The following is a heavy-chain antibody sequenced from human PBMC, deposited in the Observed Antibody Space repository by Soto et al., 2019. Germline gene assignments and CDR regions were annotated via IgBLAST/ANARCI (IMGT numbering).Heavy chain of an antibody. Sequence: QVQLVQSGAEVKKPGASVKVSCKASGYTFTRYGFTWVRQAPGQGLEWMGWISGYSGNTNYAQNLRGRVTMTTDTSTSTAYMELRSLSSDDTAVYYCARGGVLLWFGEPLDYWGQGTLVTVSS. CDR2: ISGYSGNT. V-gene: IGHV1-18*01. CDR1: GYTFTRYG. CDR3: ARGGVLLWFGEPLDY. J-gene: IGHJ4*02. D-gene: IGHD3-10*01.